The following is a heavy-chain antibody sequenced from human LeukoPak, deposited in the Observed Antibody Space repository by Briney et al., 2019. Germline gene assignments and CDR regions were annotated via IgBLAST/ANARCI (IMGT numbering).Heavy chain of an antibody. V-gene: IGHV4-34*01. CDR3: AREDYGDEGYRY. J-gene: IGHJ4*02. D-gene: IGHD4-17*01. CDR2: INHSGST. CDR1: GGSFSGYY. Sequence: SETMSLTCAVYGGSFSGYYWSWTRQPPWKGLEWIGEINHSGSTNYNPSLKSRVTISVDTSKNRFSLKLSSVTAADTAVYYCAREDYGDEGYRYWGQGTLVTVSS.